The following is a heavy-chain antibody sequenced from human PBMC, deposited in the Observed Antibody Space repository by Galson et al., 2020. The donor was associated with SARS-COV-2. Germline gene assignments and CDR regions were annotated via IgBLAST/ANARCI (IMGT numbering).Heavy chain of an antibody. CDR1: GGSFSGSS. CDR2: IQSGGAT. Sequence: SETLSLTCTVYGGSFSGSSWTWIRQAPGKGLEWIGEIQSGGATKYSPSLSSPVTLSADPSRNQFSLKLTSVSAADTALYFCARGRQGVVPSPVLGLGPFYSYYYMDVWGKGTTVTVSS. J-gene: IGHJ6*03. CDR3: ARGRQGVVPSPVLGLGPFYSYYYMDV. D-gene: IGHD3-16*01. V-gene: IGHV4-34*01.